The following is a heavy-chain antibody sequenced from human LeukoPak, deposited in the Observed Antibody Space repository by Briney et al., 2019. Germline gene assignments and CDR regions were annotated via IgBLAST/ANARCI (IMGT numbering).Heavy chain of an antibody. CDR1: GFTFSSYA. J-gene: IGHJ4*02. CDR2: ISYDGSNK. CDR3: ARDKTALYYFDY. Sequence: PGGSLRLSCAASGFTFSSYAMHWVRQAPGKGLEWVAVISYDGSNKYYADSVKGRFTISRDNSKNTLYLQMNTLRAEDTAVYYCARDKTALYYFDYWGQGTLVTVSS. V-gene: IGHV3-30*04.